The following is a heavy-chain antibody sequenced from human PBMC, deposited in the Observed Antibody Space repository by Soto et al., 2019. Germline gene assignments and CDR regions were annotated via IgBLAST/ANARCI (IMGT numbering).Heavy chain of an antibody. V-gene: IGHV3-49*04. J-gene: IGHJ4*02. D-gene: IGHD3-16*01. CDR3: TRASSLDFDF. Sequence: GSLRLSCPTSGFTFGDYALSWVRQAPGKGLEWVGFIRRNAYCGTTDYAASVKGRFTISRDDSKSIAYLQMNSLRTEDTALYYCTRASSLDFDFWGQGTPVTVYS. CDR1: GFTFGDYA. CDR2: IRRNAYCGTT.